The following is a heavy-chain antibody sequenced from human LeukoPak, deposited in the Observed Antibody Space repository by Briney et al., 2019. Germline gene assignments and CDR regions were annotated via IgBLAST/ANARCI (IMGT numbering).Heavy chain of an antibody. CDR1: GGSISSGGYY. V-gene: IGHV4-31*03. CDR2: IYYSGST. Sequence: SETLSLTCTVSGGSISSGGYYWSWIRQHPGKGLEWIGYIYYSGSTYYNPSLKSRVTISVDTSKNQFSLKLSSVTAADTAVYYCARDTEGPRDYYYYGMDVWGKGTTVTVFS. CDR3: ARDTEGPRDYYYYGMDV. J-gene: IGHJ6*04.